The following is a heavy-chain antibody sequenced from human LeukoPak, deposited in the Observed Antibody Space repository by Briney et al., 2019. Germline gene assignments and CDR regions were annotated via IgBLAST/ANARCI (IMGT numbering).Heavy chain of an antibody. CDR3: AGTPWFGELTLDY. J-gene: IGHJ4*02. Sequence: ASVKVSFKASGFTFTSSTIQWVRQARGQRLEWIGWIVVGSGNTNYAQKFQERVIITRNMSTTTVYMELSSLRSEDTVVYYCAGTPWFGELTLDYWGQGTLVTVSS. D-gene: IGHD3-10*01. V-gene: IGHV1-58*02. CDR1: GFTFTSST. CDR2: IVVGSGNT.